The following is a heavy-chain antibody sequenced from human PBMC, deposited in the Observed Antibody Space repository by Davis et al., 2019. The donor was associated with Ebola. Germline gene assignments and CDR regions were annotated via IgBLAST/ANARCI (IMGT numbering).Heavy chain of an antibody. J-gene: IGHJ4*02. CDR3: ARGDLGGKQLVY. V-gene: IGHV4-34*01. Sequence: MPSETLSLTCAVYGGSFSGYYWTWIRQPPGKGLEWIGEINHSGSTNYNPSLKSRLIISIDTSKNQFSLQLNSVTDADTAVYYCARGDLGGKQLVYWGQGTLVTVSS. D-gene: IGHD6-13*01. CDR1: GGSFSGYY. CDR2: INHSGST.